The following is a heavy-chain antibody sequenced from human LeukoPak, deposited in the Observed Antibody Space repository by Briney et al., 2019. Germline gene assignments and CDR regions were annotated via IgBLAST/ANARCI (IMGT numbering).Heavy chain of an antibody. CDR3: AKADTAMAEIFDY. V-gene: IGHV3-30*04. CDR1: GFIFSSYA. CDR2: ISYDGSNK. D-gene: IGHD5-18*01. Sequence: GGSLRLSCEASGFIFSSYAMHWVRQAPGKGLEWVASISYDGSNKYYADSVKGRFTISRDNSKNTLYLQMNSLRAEDTAVYYCAKADTAMAEIFDYWGQGTLVTVSS. J-gene: IGHJ4*02.